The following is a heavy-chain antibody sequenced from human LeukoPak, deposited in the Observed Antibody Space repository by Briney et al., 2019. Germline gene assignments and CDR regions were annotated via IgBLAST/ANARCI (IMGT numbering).Heavy chain of an antibody. V-gene: IGHV3-23*01. CDR1: GFTFSSYA. J-gene: IGHJ4*02. CDR3: AKIQGYFDY. Sequence: GGSLRLSCAASGFTFSSYAMSWVRQAPGKGPQWVSAITGSGGTTYYADSVEGRFTISRDNSKNTLYLQMNSLRAEDTAVYYCAKIQGYFDYWGQGNLVTVSS. CDR2: ITGSGGTT.